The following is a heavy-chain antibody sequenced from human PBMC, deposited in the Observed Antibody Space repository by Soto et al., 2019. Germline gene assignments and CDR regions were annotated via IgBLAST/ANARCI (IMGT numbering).Heavy chain of an antibody. Sequence: VGSLRLSCEASGFTFSRVSMYWVRQVPGKGLEWVASISSASSETWYADSVKGRFIISRDNAQNSLFLQMNTLRPEDSAIYYCARVAYWGPGTQVTVSS. CDR2: ISSASSET. V-gene: IGHV3-21*01. CDR1: GFTFSRVS. J-gene: IGHJ4*02. CDR3: ARVAY.